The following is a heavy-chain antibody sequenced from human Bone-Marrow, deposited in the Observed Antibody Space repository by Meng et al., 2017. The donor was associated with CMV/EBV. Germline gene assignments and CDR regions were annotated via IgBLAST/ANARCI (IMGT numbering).Heavy chain of an antibody. CDR2: ISYDGSNK. CDR3: ARGIAPYYYYYYGMYV. J-gene: IGHJ6*02. D-gene: IGHD2-21*01. V-gene: IGHV3-30-3*01. CDR1: GFTFSSYA. Sequence: GGSLRLSCAASGFTFSSYAMHWVRQAPGKGLEWVAVISYDGSNKYYADSVKGRFTISRDNSKNTLYLQMNSLRAEDTAVYYCARGIAPYYYYYYGMYVWGQGTTVTVSS.